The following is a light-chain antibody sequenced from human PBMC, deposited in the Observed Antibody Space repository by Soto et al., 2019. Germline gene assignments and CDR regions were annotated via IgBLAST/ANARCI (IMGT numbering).Light chain of an antibody. CDR1: SSDIGDYNY. V-gene: IGLV2-14*01. CDR2: DVS. J-gene: IGLJ2*01. Sequence: QSALTQPASVSGSPGQSIAISCTGSSSDIGDYNYVSWYQQHPGKAPKLMIYDVSNRPSGASNRFSGSMSGNTASLTISGLQPEDEADYYCSSYTGGSTVVFGGGTKLTVL. CDR3: SSYTGGSTVV.